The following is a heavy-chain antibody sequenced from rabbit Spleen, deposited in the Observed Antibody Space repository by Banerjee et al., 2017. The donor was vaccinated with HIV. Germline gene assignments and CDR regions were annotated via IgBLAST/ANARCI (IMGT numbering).Heavy chain of an antibody. J-gene: IGHJ4*01. CDR1: GFDLSNYYH. CDR2: IYADSNGST. Sequence: QSVEESGGGLVQPGASLTLTCTASGFDLSNYYHMCWVRQAPGKGLEWIACIYADSNGSTYYASWAKGRFTISKTSSTTVTLQMTILTAADTATYFCARDLVTVIGWNFNLWGQGTLVTVS. V-gene: IGHV1S40*01. D-gene: IGHD5-1*01. CDR3: ARDLVTVIGWNFNL.